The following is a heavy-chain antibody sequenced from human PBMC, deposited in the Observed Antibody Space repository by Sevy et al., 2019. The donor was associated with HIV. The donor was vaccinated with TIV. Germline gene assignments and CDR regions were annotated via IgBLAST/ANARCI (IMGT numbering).Heavy chain of an antibody. J-gene: IGHJ6*02. V-gene: IGHV3-21*01. CDR1: GFTFSSYS. CDR3: ARAVGVVVVAATAYYYYGMDV. CDR2: ISSSSSYI. D-gene: IGHD2-15*01. Sequence: GGSLRLSCAASGFTFSSYSMNWVRQAPGKGLEWVSSISSSSSYIYYGDSVKGRFTISRDNAKNSLYLQMNSLRAEDTAVYYCARAVGVVVVAATAYYYYGMDVWGQGTTVTVSS.